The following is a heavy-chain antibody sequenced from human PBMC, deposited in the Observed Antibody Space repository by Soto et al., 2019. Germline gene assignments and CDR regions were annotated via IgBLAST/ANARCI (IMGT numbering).Heavy chain of an antibody. D-gene: IGHD3-10*01. J-gene: IGHJ6*02. V-gene: IGHV1-69*04. CDR3: ARERAPILQGPHYGLDV. Sequence: QVQLVQSGAEVKKPGSSVKVSCKASGGTFRNYPITWVRQAPGQGLEWMGRVIPLLDMTNYAQTFQGRVMITADKSTSTSFMELSSLRSDDTAVYYCARERAPILQGPHYGLDVWGQGTTVTVSS. CDR2: VIPLLDMT. CDR1: GGTFRNYP.